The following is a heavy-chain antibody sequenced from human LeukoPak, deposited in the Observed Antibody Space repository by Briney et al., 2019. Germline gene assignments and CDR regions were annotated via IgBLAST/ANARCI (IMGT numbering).Heavy chain of an antibody. J-gene: IGHJ3*02. Sequence: PSETLSLTCTVSGGSISSSSYYWGWIRQPPGKGLEWIGSIYYSGSTYYNPSLKSRVTISVDTSKNQFSLKLSSVTAADTAVYYCATEDVVGATKGAFDIWGQGTMATVSS. D-gene: IGHD1-26*01. CDR1: GGSISSSSYY. V-gene: IGHV4-39*07. CDR2: IYYSGST. CDR3: ATEDVVGATKGAFDI.